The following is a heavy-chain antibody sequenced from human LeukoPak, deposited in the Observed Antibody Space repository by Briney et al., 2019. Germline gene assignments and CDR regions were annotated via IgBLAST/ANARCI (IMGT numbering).Heavy chain of an antibody. CDR2: IYPGDSDT. V-gene: IGHV5-51*01. Sequence: GESLKISCKGSGYSFTSYWIGWVRQMPGKGLEWMGIIYPGDSDTRNSPSFQGQVTISADKSISTAYLQWSSLKASDTAMYYCARLGGGCSSTSCYDYYYYYMDVWGKGTTVTVSS. CDR1: GYSFTSYW. D-gene: IGHD2-2*01. J-gene: IGHJ6*03. CDR3: ARLGGGCSSTSCYDYYYYYMDV.